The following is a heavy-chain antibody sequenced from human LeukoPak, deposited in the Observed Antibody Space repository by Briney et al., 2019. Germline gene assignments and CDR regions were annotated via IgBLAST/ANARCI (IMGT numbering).Heavy chain of an antibody. D-gene: IGHD3-10*01. V-gene: IGHV4-38-2*02. CDR1: GYSISSGYY. J-gene: IGHJ6*04. CDR3: ARENRYYYGSGSAPGYMDV. CDR2: IYYSGST. Sequence: SETLSLTCTVSGYSISSGYYWGWIRQPPGKGLEWIGYIYYSGSTNYNPSLKSRVTISVDTSKNQFSLKLSSVTAADTAVYYCARENRYYYGSGSAPGYMDVWGKGTTVTISS.